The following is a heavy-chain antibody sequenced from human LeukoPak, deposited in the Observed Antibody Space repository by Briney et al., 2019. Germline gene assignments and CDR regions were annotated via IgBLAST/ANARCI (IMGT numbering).Heavy chain of an antibody. CDR3: ARDGVIVIPFDL. CDR2: IYYSGST. J-gene: IGHJ4*02. CDR1: GGPISSSSYY. V-gene: IGHV4-39*07. D-gene: IGHD3-16*02. Sequence: SETLSPPCTVPGGPISSSSYYWGWIRQPPGKGLEWIWSIYYSGSTYYNPSLKSRVTISVDTSKNQFSLKLSSVTAADTAVYYCARDGVIVIPFDLWGQGTLVTVSS.